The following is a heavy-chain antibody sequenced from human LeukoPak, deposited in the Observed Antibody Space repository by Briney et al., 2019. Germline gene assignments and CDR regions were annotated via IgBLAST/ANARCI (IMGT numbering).Heavy chain of an antibody. V-gene: IGHV3-21*04. CDR1: GFTFSSYS. CDR3: AREIVVVTESLYYYYYMDV. J-gene: IGHJ6*03. CDR2: ISSSSSYI. D-gene: IGHD2-21*02. Sequence: GGSLRLSCAASGFTFSSYSMNWVRQAPGKGLEWVSSISSSSSYIYYADSVKGRFTISRDNAKNSLYLQMNSLRAEDTAVYYCAREIVVVTESLYYYYYMDVWGKGTTVTVSS.